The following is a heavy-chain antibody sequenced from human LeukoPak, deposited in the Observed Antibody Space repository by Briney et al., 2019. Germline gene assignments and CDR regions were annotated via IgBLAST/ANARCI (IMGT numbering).Heavy chain of an antibody. Sequence: GGSLRLSCAASGFTFSDHYMDWVRQAPGKGLEWVGHIRKKSDSYTTDYAASVKGRFTILRDDSRSSLYLQMNSLKTEDTAVYYRVASNWGRDYWGQGTLVTVSS. J-gene: IGHJ4*02. CDR2: IRKKSDSYTT. CDR3: VASNWGRDY. V-gene: IGHV3-72*01. CDR1: GFTFSDHY. D-gene: IGHD7-27*01.